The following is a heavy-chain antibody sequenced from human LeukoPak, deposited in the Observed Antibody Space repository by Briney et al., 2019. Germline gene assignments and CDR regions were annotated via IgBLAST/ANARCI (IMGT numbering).Heavy chain of an antibody. V-gene: IGHV1-3*01. CDR3: ARAIAVADDFDY. J-gene: IGHJ4*02. D-gene: IGHD6-19*01. CDR2: INAGNGNT. Sequence: ASVKVSCKASGYTFTSYAMHWVRQAPGQRLEWMRWINAGNGNTKYSQKFQGRVTITRDTSASTAYMELSSLRSEDTAVYYCARAIAVADDFDYWGQGTLVTVSS. CDR1: GYTFTSYA.